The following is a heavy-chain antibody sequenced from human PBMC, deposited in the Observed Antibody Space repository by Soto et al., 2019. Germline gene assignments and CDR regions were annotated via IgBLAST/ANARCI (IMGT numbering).Heavy chain of an antibody. D-gene: IGHD3-10*01. Sequence: SETLSLTCTVSGGSISSGGYYWSWIRQHPGKGLEWIGYIYYSGSTYYNPSLKSRVTISVDTSKNQFSLKLSSVTAADTAVYYCARDPGSYMVRGVIISGWFYPWGQGTLVTVSS. CDR3: ARDPGSYMVRGVIISGWFYP. CDR1: GGSISSGGYY. V-gene: IGHV4-31*03. CDR2: IYYSGST. J-gene: IGHJ5*02.